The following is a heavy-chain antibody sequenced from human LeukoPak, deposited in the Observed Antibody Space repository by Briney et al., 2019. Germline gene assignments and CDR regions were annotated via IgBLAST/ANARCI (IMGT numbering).Heavy chain of an antibody. CDR3: ARDRAWNYFDY. J-gene: IGHJ4*02. V-gene: IGHV3-30*03. D-gene: IGHD3-3*01. Sequence: PGRSLRLSCAPSGFTFSMHGMHWVRQAPGKGLEWVAIISNDGSRKYYAHSVEGRFTISRDNSKNTLYLQMDSLRAEDTAVYYCARDRAWNYFDYWGQGTLVTVSS. CDR2: ISNDGSRK. CDR1: GFTFSMHG.